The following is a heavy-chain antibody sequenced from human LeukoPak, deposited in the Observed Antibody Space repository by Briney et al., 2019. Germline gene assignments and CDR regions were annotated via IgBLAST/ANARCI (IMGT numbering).Heavy chain of an antibody. D-gene: IGHD3-22*01. V-gene: IGHV3-30*02. CDR3: AKDGYYYDSSGYWGDV. CDR2: IRYDGTNK. Sequence: GGSLRLSCAASGFTFSNYGMHWVRQAPGKGLEWVAFIRYDGTNKYYADSVKGRFTISRDNSKNTLYLQMNSLRAEDTAVYYCAKDGYYYDSSGYWGDVWGQGTTVTVSS. CDR1: GFTFSNYG. J-gene: IGHJ6*02.